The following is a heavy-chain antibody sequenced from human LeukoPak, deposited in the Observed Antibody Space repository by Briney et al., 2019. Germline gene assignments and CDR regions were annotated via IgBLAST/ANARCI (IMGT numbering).Heavy chain of an antibody. J-gene: IGHJ6*03. V-gene: IGHV4-59*08. CDR2: IYYSGST. Sequence: SETLSLTCTVSGGSISSHYWSWIRQPPGKGLEWIGYIYYSGSTNYNPSLKSRVTISVDTSKNQFSLKLSSVTAADTAVYYCARASRAGYYMDVWGKGTTVTVSS. CDR1: GGSISSHY. CDR3: ARASRAGYYMDV.